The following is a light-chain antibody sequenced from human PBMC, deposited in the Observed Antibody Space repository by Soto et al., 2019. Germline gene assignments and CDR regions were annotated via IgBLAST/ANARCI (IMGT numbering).Light chain of an antibody. CDR1: QSVSSSY. J-gene: IGKJ3*01. V-gene: IGKV3-20*01. CDR3: QHYGRSFT. CDR2: GAS. Sequence: EIVLTQSPGTLSLSPGERATLSCRASQSVSSSYLAWYQQKPGQAPRLLIYGASIRATGIPDRFSGSGSGTDFTLTISRLEPEDFVVYYCQHYGRSFTFGPGTKVDIK.